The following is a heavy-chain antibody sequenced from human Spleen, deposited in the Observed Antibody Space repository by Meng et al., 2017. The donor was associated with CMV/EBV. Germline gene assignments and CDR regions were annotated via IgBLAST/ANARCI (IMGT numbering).Heavy chain of an antibody. J-gene: IGHJ6*02. CDR1: GFTFDSYA. Sequence: GGSLRLSCAASGFTFDSYAMHWVRQAPGKGLEWVAVISYDGNNKFYADSVKGRFTISRDNSKNTLYLQMNSLRAEDTAVYYCARGGYCSSTSCYTDYYYGMDVWGQGTTVTVSS. D-gene: IGHD2-2*02. V-gene: IGHV3-30-3*01. CDR3: ARGGYCSSTSCYTDYYYGMDV. CDR2: ISYDGNNK.